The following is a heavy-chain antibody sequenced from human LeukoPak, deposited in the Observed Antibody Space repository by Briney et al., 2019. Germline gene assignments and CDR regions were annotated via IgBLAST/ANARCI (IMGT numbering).Heavy chain of an antibody. D-gene: IGHD1-26*01. CDR3: ARDQSGSSYYYYGMDV. CDR1: GGTFSSYA. J-gene: IGHJ6*02. Sequence: SVKVSCKASGGTFSSYAISWVRQAPGQGLEWMGRIIPIFGIANYAQKFQGRVTITADKSTGTAYMELSSLRSEDTAVYYCARDQSGSSYYYYGMDVWGQGTTVTVSS. V-gene: IGHV1-69*04. CDR2: IIPIFGIA.